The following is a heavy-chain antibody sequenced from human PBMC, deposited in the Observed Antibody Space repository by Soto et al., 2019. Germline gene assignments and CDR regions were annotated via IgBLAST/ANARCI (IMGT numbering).Heavy chain of an antibody. V-gene: IGHV3-74*01. Sequence: EVQLVESGGGLVQPGGSLRLSCAASGFTFSCYWMHWVRQAPGKGLVWVSRINSDGSSTNYAGSVKGRFTISRDNARNTLFLQMDALRAEDTAVYYCTRSGSSPYYYGMDVWGQGTMVTVSS. CDR2: INSDGSST. D-gene: IGHD6-25*01. CDR3: TRSGSSPYYYGMDV. CDR1: GFTFSCYW. J-gene: IGHJ6*02.